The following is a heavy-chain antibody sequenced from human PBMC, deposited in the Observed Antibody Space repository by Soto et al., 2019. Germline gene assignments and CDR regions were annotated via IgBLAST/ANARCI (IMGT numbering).Heavy chain of an antibody. J-gene: IGHJ6*03. CDR3: AKEGLRFLQGYHYYYMDV. CDR2: ISGSGGST. Sequence: EVQLLESGGGLVQPGGSLRLSCAASGFTFSSHAMSWVRQAPGKGLEWVSGISGSGGSTYYADSVKGRFTISRDNSKNTLYRQMNSLRAEDTAVYYCAKEGLRFLQGYHYYYMDVWGKGTTVTVSS. V-gene: IGHV3-23*01. CDR1: GFTFSSHA. D-gene: IGHD3-3*01.